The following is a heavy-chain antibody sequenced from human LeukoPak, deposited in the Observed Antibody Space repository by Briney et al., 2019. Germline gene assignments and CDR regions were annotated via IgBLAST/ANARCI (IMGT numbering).Heavy chain of an antibody. Sequence: SVKVSCKASGGTFSSYAISWVRQAPGRGLEWMGRIIPILDIANYAQKFQGRVTMTRDTSTSTVYMELSSLRSEDTAVYYCARDYDSSGYYDYWGQGTLVTVSS. CDR1: GGTFSSYA. CDR3: ARDYDSSGYYDY. D-gene: IGHD3-22*01. J-gene: IGHJ4*02. CDR2: IIPILDIA. V-gene: IGHV1-69*04.